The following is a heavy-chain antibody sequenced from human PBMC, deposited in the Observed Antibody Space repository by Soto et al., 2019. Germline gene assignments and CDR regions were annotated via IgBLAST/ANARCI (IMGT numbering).Heavy chain of an antibody. CDR2: ISGSGGST. CDR1: GFTFSSYA. V-gene: IGHV3-23*01. CDR3: AKDQYSSSWYSRAFDI. D-gene: IGHD6-13*01. Sequence: PGGSLRLSCVASGFTFSSYAMSWVRQAPGKGLEWVSAISGSGGSTYYADSVKGRFTISRDNSKNTLYLQMNSLRAEDTAVYYCAKDQYSSSWYSRAFDIWGQGTMVTVSS. J-gene: IGHJ3*02.